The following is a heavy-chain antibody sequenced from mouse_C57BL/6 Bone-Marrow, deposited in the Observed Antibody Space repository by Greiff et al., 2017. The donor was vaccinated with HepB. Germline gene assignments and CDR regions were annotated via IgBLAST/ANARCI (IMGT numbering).Heavy chain of an antibody. V-gene: IGHV14-4*01. CDR1: GFNIKDDY. Sequence: EVQLQQSGAELVRPGASVKLSCTASGFNIKDDYMHWVKQRPEQGLEWIGWIDPENGDTEYASKFQGKATITADTSSNPAYLQLSSLTSEDTAVYYCTTMSGSYFDYWGQGTTLTVSS. CDR2: IDPENGDT. J-gene: IGHJ2*01. CDR3: TTMSGSYFDY. D-gene: IGHD1-3*01.